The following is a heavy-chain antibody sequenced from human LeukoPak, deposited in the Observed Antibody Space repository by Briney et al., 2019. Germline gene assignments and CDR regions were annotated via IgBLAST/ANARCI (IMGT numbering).Heavy chain of an antibody. CDR1: GYTFTSYG. Sequence: ASVKVSCKASGYTFTSYGISWVRQAPGQGLEWMGWISAYNGNTNYAQKLQGRVTMTTDTSTSTAYMELRSLRSDDTAVYYCATDFPVTYYDFWSGYYRYWGQGTLVTVSS. V-gene: IGHV1-18*01. CDR2: ISAYNGNT. CDR3: ATDFPVTYYDFWSGYYRY. D-gene: IGHD3-3*01. J-gene: IGHJ4*02.